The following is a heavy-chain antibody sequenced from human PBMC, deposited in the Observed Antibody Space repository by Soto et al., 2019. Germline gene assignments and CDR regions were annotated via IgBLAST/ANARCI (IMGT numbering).Heavy chain of an antibody. D-gene: IGHD6-19*01. Sequence: QITLKESGPALVRPTQTLTLTCTLSGVSVSATGVGVAGIRQSPGKALECLALIYWNDDERYSPSLKSRLTISKDISKNQVVLTMANMDPVDAGTYYCARRLWDSSGWHPFDSWGQGALVTVSS. V-gene: IGHV2-5*01. CDR1: GVSVSATGVG. CDR2: IYWNDDE. J-gene: IGHJ4*02. CDR3: ARRLWDSSGWHPFDS.